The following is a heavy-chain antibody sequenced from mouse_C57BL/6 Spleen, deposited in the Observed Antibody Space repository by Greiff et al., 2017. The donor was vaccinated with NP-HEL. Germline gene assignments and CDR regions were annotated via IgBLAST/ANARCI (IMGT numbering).Heavy chain of an antibody. CDR3: ARTGDYYGTFDY. V-gene: IGHV5-17*01. CDR2: ISSGSSTI. J-gene: IGHJ2*01. CDR1: GFTFSDYG. Sequence: EVKLVESGGGLVKPGGSLKLSCAASGFTFSDYGMHWVRQAPEKGLEWVAYISSGSSTIYYADTVKGRFTISRDNAKNTLFLQMTSLRSEDTAMYYCARTGDYYGTFDYWGQGTTLTVSS. D-gene: IGHD1-1*01.